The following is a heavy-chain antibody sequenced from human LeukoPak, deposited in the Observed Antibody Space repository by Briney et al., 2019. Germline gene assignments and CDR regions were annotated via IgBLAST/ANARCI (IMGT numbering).Heavy chain of an antibody. CDR2: ISSSSSYI. D-gene: IGHD3-22*01. Sequence: GGSLRRSCAASGFTFSSYSMNWVRQAPGKGLEWVSSISSSSSYIYYADSVKGRFTISRDNAKNSLYLQMNSLRAEDTAVYYCAQTPGSWYYDSSGSGYWGQGTLVTVSS. V-gene: IGHV3-21*01. CDR1: GFTFSSYS. CDR3: AQTPGSWYYDSSGSGY. J-gene: IGHJ4*02.